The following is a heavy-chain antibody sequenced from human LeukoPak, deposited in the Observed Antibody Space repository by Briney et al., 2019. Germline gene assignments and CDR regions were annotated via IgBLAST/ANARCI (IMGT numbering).Heavy chain of an antibody. D-gene: IGHD3-3*01. Sequence: GGSLRLSCAASGFTFSSYAMHWVRQAPGKGLEYVSAISSNGGSTYYANSVKGRFTISRDNSKNTLYLQMGSLRAEDMAVYYCARDGGYDFWSGYAFGIWGQGTMVTVSS. CDR2: ISSNGGST. V-gene: IGHV3-64*01. J-gene: IGHJ3*02. CDR3: ARDGGYDFWSGYAFGI. CDR1: GFTFSSYA.